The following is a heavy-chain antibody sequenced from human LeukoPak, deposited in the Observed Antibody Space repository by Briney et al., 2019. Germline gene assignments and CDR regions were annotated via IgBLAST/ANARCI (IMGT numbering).Heavy chain of an antibody. CDR3: ARHQNCGGDCYPSGIDY. CDR2: FYYSGST. J-gene: IGHJ4*02. D-gene: IGHD2-21*02. V-gene: IGHV4-39*01. Sequence: PSETVSLTCTLSSGSISISNYYWGWIRQPPGRGLEWIGSFYYSGSTYYNPSLKSRVTISVDTSKNQFSLKLSSVTAADTAVYYCARHQNCGGDCYPSGIDYWGQGALVTVSS. CDR1: SGSISISNYY.